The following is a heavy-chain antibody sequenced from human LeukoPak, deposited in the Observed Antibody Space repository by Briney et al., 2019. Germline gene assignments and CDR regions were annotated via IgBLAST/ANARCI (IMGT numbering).Heavy chain of an antibody. V-gene: IGHV3-30*02. CDR2: IRYDGTSK. D-gene: IGHD1-26*01. CDR1: GFTFSSSG. CDR3: AKETRGSYSDY. J-gene: IGHJ4*02. Sequence: GGFLRLSCAASGFTFSSSGMHWVRQAPGKGLEWVAFIRYDGTSKYYADSVKGRFTISRDNSKNTVYLQMNSLRAEDTAVYYCAKETRGSYSDYWGQGTLVTVSS.